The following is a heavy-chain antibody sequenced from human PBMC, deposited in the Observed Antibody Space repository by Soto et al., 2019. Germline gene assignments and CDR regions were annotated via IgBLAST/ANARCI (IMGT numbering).Heavy chain of an antibody. D-gene: IGHD6-13*01. Sequence: GGSLRLSCAASGFTFSSYGMHWVRQAPGKGLEWVAVISYDGTNKDYADSVKGRLTISRDNSKNTLYLQMNSLRAEDTAVYYCAKDHSSSWYYFDYWGQGTLVTVSS. CDR3: AKDHSSSWYYFDY. CDR1: GFTFSSYG. J-gene: IGHJ4*02. V-gene: IGHV3-30*18. CDR2: ISYDGTNK.